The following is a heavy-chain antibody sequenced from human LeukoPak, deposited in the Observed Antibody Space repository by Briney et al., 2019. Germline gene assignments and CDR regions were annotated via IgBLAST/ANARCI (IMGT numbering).Heavy chain of an antibody. CDR2: ISGSGGST. CDR3: AKGIYCSGGSCYHPPAHACDI. Sequence: GGSLRLSCAASGFTFSIYAMSWVRQAPGKGLEWVSAISGSGGSTYYADSVKGRFTISRDNSKNTLYLQMNSLRAEDTAVYYCAKGIYCSGGSCYHPPAHACDIWGQGTMVTVSS. J-gene: IGHJ3*02. D-gene: IGHD2-15*01. V-gene: IGHV3-23*01. CDR1: GFTFSIYA.